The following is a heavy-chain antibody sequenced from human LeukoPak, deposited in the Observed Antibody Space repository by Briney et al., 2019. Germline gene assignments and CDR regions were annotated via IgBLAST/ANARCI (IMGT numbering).Heavy chain of an antibody. CDR3: AVGRYGDSGI. J-gene: IGHJ4*02. V-gene: IGHV3-66*02. Sequence: GGSLRLSCAASGFTFSSYAMSWVRQAPGKGLEWVSVIYSGGSTYYADSVKGRFTISRDNSKNTLYLQMNSLRAEDTAVYYCAVGRYGDSGIWGQGTLVTVSS. CDR2: IYSGGST. CDR1: GFTFSSYA. D-gene: IGHD4-17*01.